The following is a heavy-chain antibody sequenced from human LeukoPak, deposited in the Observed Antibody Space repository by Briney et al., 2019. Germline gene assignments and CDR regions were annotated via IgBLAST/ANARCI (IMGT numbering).Heavy chain of an antibody. V-gene: IGHV1-8*01. CDR3: ARALDRSYYYVYLS. CDR1: VYTFTDFD. J-gene: IGHJ4*02. CDR2: MNPNSGNT. Sequence: ASVKVSCTASVYTFTDFDINWVRQAPGRGLEWMGWMNPNSGNTVYAQKFQGRVTMIRDTSINTARMELTSLTSEDTAVYYCARALDRSYYYVYLSWGQGTVISVSS. D-gene: IGHD3-16*01.